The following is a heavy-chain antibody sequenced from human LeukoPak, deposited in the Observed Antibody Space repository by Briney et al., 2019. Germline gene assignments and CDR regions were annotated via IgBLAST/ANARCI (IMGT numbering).Heavy chain of an antibody. CDR1: GGTFSRHT. CDR3: ARDSSEFRSLLFH. V-gene: IGHV1-69*13. Sequence: SVKVSCKASGGTFSRHTISWVRQSPGQGLEWMGGITPMFGTSNYTQKFRGRVTITADESTSTAYVELSSLRSEDTAVYYCARDSSEFRSLLFHWGQGTLVTVSS. CDR2: ITPMFGTS. J-gene: IGHJ1*01. D-gene: IGHD1-14*01.